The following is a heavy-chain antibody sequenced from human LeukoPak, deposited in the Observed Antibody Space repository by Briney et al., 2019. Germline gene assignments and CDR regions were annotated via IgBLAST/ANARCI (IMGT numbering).Heavy chain of an antibody. CDR1: GYTFTSYY. V-gene: IGHV1-46*01. CDR2: INPSGGST. D-gene: IGHD3-22*01. J-gene: IGHJ5*02. CDR3: ARDYYDSSGYLASYNWFDP. Sequence: ASVKVSCKASGYTFTSYYMHWVRQAPGQGLEWMGIINPSGGSTSYAQKFQGRVTMTRDTSTSTVYMELSSLRSEDTAVYYCARDYYDSSGYLASYNWFDPWGQGTLVTVSS.